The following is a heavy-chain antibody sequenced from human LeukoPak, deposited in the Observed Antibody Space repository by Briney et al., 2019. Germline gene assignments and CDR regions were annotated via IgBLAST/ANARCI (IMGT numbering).Heavy chain of an antibody. CDR2: TSYEGTNK. CDR1: GFIFSNYA. CDR3: ARDLTPFGVSISHYNGLDV. J-gene: IGHJ6*02. V-gene: IGHV3-30-3*01. D-gene: IGHD3-3*01. Sequence: GGSLRLSCAASGFIFSNYALHWVRQAPGKGLEWVALTSYEGTNKYYADSVKGRFTISRDNSKNKLYLQMNSLKTEDTALYYCARDLTPFGVSISHYNGLDVWGQGTTVTVSS.